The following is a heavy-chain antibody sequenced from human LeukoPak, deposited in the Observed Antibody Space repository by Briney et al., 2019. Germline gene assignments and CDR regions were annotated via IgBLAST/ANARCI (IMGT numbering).Heavy chain of an antibody. D-gene: IGHD4-17*01. CDR1: GYTLTELS. CDR3: ATTEYDYGDYGWYFDL. V-gene: IGHV1-24*01. J-gene: IGHJ2*01. CDR2: FDPEDGET. Sequence: ASVKVSCKVSGYTLTELSMHWVRQAPGKGLEWMGGFDPEDGETIYAQKFQGRVTMTEDTSTDTAYMELSSLRSEDTAVYYCATTEYDYGDYGWYFDLWGRGTLVTVSS.